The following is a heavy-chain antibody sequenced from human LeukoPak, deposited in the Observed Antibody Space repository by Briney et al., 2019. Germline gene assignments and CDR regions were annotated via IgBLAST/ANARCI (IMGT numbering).Heavy chain of an antibody. D-gene: IGHD6-19*01. V-gene: IGHV3-30*04. Sequence: GRSLRLSCAASGFTFSSYAMHWVRQAPGKGLEWVAVISYDGSNKYYADAVKGRFTLSRDNSKNTLFLQMNSLRAEDTAVYYCARGGFRAEAGGSLYYYYYMDVWGKGTTITVSS. J-gene: IGHJ6*03. CDR1: GFTFSSYA. CDR2: ISYDGSNK. CDR3: ARGGFRAEAGGSLYYYYYMDV.